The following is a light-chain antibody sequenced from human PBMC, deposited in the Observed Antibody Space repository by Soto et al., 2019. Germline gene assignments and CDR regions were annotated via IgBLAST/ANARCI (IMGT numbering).Light chain of an antibody. J-gene: IGKJ4*01. CDR3: HQYFRSPLT. Sequence: IVMTQSPDSLAVSLGESATINCKSNQIVFSNSKNRNHLSWYQQKPGQPPKLLIYWATTRESGVPDRFSGSGSGTDFTLTVSGLQTEDVAIYYCHQYFRSPLTFGGGTKVDIK. CDR1: QIVFSNSKNRNH. CDR2: WAT. V-gene: IGKV4-1*01.